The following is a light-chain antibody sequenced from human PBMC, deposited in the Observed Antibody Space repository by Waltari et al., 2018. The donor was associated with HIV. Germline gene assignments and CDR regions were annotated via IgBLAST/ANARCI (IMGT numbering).Light chain of an antibody. J-gene: IGLJ3*02. V-gene: IGLV3-25*03. Sequence: SYELTQPPSVSVSPGQPARITCSGDALSKQYAYWYQQKPGQAPVLMIYKDSERPSGIPGRFSCSSSGTTVTLTISGVQAEDEADYYCQSTDTSGTYWVFGGGTKLTVL. CDR2: KDS. CDR1: ALSKQY. CDR3: QSTDTSGTYWV.